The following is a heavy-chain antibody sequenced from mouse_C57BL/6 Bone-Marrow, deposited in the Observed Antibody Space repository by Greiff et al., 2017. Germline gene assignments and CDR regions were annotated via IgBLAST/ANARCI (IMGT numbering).Heavy chain of an antibody. V-gene: IGHV1-81*01. CDR2: IYPRSGNT. D-gene: IGHD1-1*01. Sequence: QVHVKQSGAELARPGASVKLSCKASGYTFTSYGISWVKQRTGQGLEWIGEIYPRSGNTYYNEKFKGKATLTADKSSSTAYMELRSLTSEDSAVYFCARGDYYGPLYWGQGTSVTVSS. J-gene: IGHJ4*01. CDR1: GYTFTSYG. CDR3: ARGDYYGPLY.